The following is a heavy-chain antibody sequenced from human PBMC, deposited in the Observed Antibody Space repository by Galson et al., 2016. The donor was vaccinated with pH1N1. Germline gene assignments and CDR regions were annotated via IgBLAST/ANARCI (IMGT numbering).Heavy chain of an antibody. J-gene: IGHJ4*02. CDR3: ARAIGAAESD. Sequence: SLRLSCAASGFTFDDYAMHWVRQAPGKGLEWVSGISWNSGSIDYADSVKGRFTISRDNAKNSVYLQMNSLRAEDTALYYCARAIGAAESDWGQGTLVTVSS. D-gene: IGHD6-13*01. CDR1: GFTFDDYA. CDR2: ISWNSGSI. V-gene: IGHV3-9*01.